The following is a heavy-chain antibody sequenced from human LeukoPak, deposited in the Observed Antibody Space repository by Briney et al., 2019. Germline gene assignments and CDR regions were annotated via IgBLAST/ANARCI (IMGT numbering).Heavy chain of an antibody. CDR2: ITYDGTHA. D-gene: IGHD4-17*01. V-gene: IGHV3-30*04. J-gene: IGHJ3*01. CDR1: GFTFSDYA. Sequence: GGSLRPSCAASGFTFSDYAMHWVRQAPGKGLEWVAVITYDGTHAYYVDSVKGRFTISRDNSKNTLYLHMNSLRAEDTAVYYCARDQMTTVTTESGAFDVWGRGTMVTASS. CDR3: ARDQMTTVTTESGAFDV.